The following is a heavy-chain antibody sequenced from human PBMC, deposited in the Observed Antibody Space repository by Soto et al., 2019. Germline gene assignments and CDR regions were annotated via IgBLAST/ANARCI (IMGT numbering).Heavy chain of an antibody. J-gene: IGHJ4*02. D-gene: IGHD3-16*02. CDR1: DFTFNSFA. Sequence: EVQLVESGGDLVQPGGSLRLSCLASDFTFNSFAMHWVRQAPGKGLEYVSAISSNGDKTYYADSVKGRFTLSRDNSKNTLFLHMSSLRLEDTPVYYCVRSLYFDASGPALDYWGQGTLVTVAS. CDR2: ISSNGDKT. V-gene: IGHV3-64D*06. CDR3: VRSLYFDASGPALDY.